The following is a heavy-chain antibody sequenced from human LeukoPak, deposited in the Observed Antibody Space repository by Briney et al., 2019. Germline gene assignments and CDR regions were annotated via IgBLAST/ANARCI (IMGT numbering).Heavy chain of an antibody. CDR3: ALQLWLQGYFDY. CDR2: IYSGGST. V-gene: IGHV3-53*01. J-gene: IGHJ4*02. D-gene: IGHD5-18*01. Sequence: GGSLRLSCAASGFTVSSNYMSWVRQAPGKGLEWVSVIYSGGSTYYADSVKGRFTISRDNSKNTLYLQMNSLRAEDTAVYYCALQLWLQGYFDYWGQGTLVTVSS. CDR1: GFTVSSNY.